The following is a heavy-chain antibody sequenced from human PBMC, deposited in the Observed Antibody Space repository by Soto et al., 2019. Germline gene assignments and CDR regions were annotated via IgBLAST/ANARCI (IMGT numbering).Heavy chain of an antibody. D-gene: IGHD6-19*01. CDR3: ARGCITVADSDAFDT. CDR1: GYTLTEFS. J-gene: IGHJ3*02. V-gene: IGHV1-24*01. Sequence: ASVKVSCKVSGYTLTEFSMNWVRQAPGKGLEWMGGFHPKDGETLYAQKFQGRVTMTEDTSSDTAYMELSSLRSEDTAIYYCARGCITVADSDAFDTWGQETMLTVSS. CDR2: FHPKDGET.